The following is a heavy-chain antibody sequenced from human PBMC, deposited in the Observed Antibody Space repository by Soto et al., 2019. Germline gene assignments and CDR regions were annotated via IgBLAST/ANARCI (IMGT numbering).Heavy chain of an antibody. Sequence: GGSLRLSCIGSGFTFGDYAMSWVRQSPGKGLEWVSYIRSKSYGGTTEYAASVKGRFTISRDDSKSSAYLQMNSLKTEDTAVYYRVQNFDWFLDGMDVWGQGTRVTVSS. CDR3: VQNFDWFLDGMDV. J-gene: IGHJ6*02. CDR1: GFTFGDYA. V-gene: IGHV3-49*04. CDR2: IRSKSYGGTT. D-gene: IGHD3-9*01.